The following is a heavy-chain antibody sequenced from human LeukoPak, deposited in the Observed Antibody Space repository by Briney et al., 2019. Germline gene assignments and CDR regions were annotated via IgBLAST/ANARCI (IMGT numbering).Heavy chain of an antibody. Sequence: PGGSLRLSCAASGFTFSSYEMNWVRQAPGRGLEWVSYISSSGSSIYYADSVKGRFTISRDNARDSLYLQMNSLRAEDTAVYYCARGATMIWAVYYFDYWGQGTLVTVSS. CDR3: ARGATMIWAVYYFDY. CDR1: GFTFSSYE. CDR2: ISSSGSSI. V-gene: IGHV3-48*03. D-gene: IGHD3-10*01. J-gene: IGHJ4*02.